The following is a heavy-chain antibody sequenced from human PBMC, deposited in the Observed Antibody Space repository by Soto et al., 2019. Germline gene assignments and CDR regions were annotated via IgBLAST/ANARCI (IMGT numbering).Heavy chain of an antibody. J-gene: IGHJ4*02. CDR3: ARDRIAAARFDY. Sequence: ASVKPSSKTSGYAFTSYFMHWVRQAPGQRLEWMGWINAANGNTKYSQKFQGRVTITTDTSTSTAYMELRSLRSDDTAVYYCARDRIAAARFDYWGQGTLVTVSS. D-gene: IGHD6-13*01. CDR2: INAANGNT. CDR1: GYAFTSYF. V-gene: IGHV1-3*01.